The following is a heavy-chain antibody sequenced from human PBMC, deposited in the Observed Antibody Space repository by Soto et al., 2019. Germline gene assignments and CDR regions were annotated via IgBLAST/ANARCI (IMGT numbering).Heavy chain of an antibody. CDR2: IYYSGST. D-gene: IGHD5-18*01. CDR3: ARHGPYSYGLYYFDY. CDR1: GASISYGGFS. V-gene: IGHV4-39*01. Sequence: XETLSLTCTVFGASISYGGFSWGWIRQPPGKGLEWIGSIYYSGSTYYNPSLKSRVTISVDTSKNQFSLKLSSVTAADTAVYYCARHGPYSYGLYYFDYWGQGTLVTVSS. J-gene: IGHJ4*02.